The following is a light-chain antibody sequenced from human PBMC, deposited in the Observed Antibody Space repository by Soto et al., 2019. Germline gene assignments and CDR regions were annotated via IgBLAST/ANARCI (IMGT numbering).Light chain of an antibody. J-gene: IGKJ4*01. CDR2: AAS. CDR3: QQSYSIPPLT. Sequence: DIQMTQSPSSLSASVGDRVTITCRASQSISSYLNWYLQKPGKAPKLLIYAASRLQSGVPSRFSGSGSGTDFTLTISSLQPEDFATYYCQQSYSIPPLTFGGGTKVEIK. CDR1: QSISSY. V-gene: IGKV1-39*01.